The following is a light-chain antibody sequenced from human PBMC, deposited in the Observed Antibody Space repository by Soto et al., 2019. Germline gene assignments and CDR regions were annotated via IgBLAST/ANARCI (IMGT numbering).Light chain of an antibody. V-gene: IGKV1-39*01. CDR2: AAS. CDR3: QQSYDHPVT. J-gene: IGKJ5*01. Sequence: IPVAQAPTPLAASVGGRVSIHCPATQALNPFLNWFQQRPGEAPNLLIYAASTLQHGVPSRFSGSGSGTDFTLTINNLQPEDFATYYCQQSYDHPVTFGQGTR. CDR1: QALNPF.